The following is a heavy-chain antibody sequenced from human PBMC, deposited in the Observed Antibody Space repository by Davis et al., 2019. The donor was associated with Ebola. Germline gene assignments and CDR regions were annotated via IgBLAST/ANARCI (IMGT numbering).Heavy chain of an antibody. J-gene: IGHJ4*02. D-gene: IGHD2-2*01. CDR3: ASPPEYCSSTSCPFGY. CDR2: IKQDGSNK. V-gene: IGHV3-7*01. Sequence: GESLKISCAASGFTFSSYWMSWVRQAPGKGLEWVANIKQDGSNKYYADSVKGRFTISRDNSKNTLYLQMNSLRAEDTAVYYCASPPEYCSSTSCPFGYWGQGTLVTVSS. CDR1: GFTFSSYW.